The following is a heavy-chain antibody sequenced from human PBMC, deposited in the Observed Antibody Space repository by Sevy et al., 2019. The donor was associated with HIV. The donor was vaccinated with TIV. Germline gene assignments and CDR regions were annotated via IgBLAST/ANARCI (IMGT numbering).Heavy chain of an antibody. J-gene: IGHJ4*02. CDR2: MYFSGST. D-gene: IGHD6-6*01. CDR3: ARESIGGIGDFDY. Sequence: SETLSLTCTVSGGSISNYFWSWIRQPPGKGLEWIGYMYFSGSTNYNPSLKSRVTISVAMSKSQFSLRLRSVTAADTAVYYCARESIGGIGDFDYWGQGTLVTVSS. V-gene: IGHV4-59*01. CDR1: GGSISNYF.